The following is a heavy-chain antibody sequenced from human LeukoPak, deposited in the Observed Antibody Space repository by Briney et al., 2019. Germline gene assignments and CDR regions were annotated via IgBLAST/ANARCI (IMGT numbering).Heavy chain of an antibody. CDR2: ISSSGDST. D-gene: IGHD1-14*01. CDR1: GFTFDSYA. J-gene: IGHJ4*02. V-gene: IGHV3-23*01. CDR3: AKGSTNTWYIPFYY. Sequence: GGSLRLSCGASGFTFDSYAMAWVRQALGKGLEWVSAISSSGDSTYYADSVKGRFAISRDNSKNTLYLQMNSLRAEDTALYYCAKGSTNTWYIPFYYWGQGTLLTVSS.